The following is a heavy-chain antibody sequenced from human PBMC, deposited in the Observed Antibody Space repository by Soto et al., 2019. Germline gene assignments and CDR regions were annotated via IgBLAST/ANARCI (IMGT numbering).Heavy chain of an antibody. Sequence: GASVKVSCKASGYTFTSYGISWVRQAPGQGLEWMGWISAYNGNTNYAQKLQGRVTMTTDTSTSTAYMELRSLRSDDTAVYYCARDDPPGGSYYGGFDYWGQGTLVTVSS. V-gene: IGHV1-18*04. D-gene: IGHD1-26*01. CDR1: GYTFTSYG. J-gene: IGHJ4*02. CDR2: ISAYNGNT. CDR3: ARDDPPGGSYYGGFDY.